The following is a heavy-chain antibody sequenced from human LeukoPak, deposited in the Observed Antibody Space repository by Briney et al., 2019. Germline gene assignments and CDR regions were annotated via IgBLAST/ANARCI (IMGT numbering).Heavy chain of an antibody. Sequence: SETRSLTCAVYGGSFSGYYWSWIRQPPGKGLEWIGSIYYSGSTYYNPSLQSRGTISVDTSKNQFSLKLSSVTAADMAVYYCARSRKNDCTSTSCYTDYWGQGTLVTVSS. D-gene: IGHD2-2*02. CDR3: ARSRKNDCTSTSCYTDY. J-gene: IGHJ4*02. CDR1: GGSFSGYY. V-gene: IGHV4-34*01. CDR2: IYYSGST.